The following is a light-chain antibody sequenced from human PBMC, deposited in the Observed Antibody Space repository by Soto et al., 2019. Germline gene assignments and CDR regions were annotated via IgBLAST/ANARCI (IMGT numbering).Light chain of an antibody. CDR1: QNISSW. Sequence: DIQITQSPSTLSASIGDRVTITCRASQNISSWLSWYQQKPGKAPNLLIYQASILESGVPSRFSGSVSGTEFSLTISSLQTDDVATFYCQQYNLKSLSIGGGTKVEIK. CDR3: QQYNLKSLS. CDR2: QAS. V-gene: IGKV1-5*03. J-gene: IGKJ4*01.